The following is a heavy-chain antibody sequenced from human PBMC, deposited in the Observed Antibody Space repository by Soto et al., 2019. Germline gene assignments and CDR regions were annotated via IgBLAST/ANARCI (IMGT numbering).Heavy chain of an antibody. CDR1: GYTFTSYA. D-gene: IGHD3-3*01. Sequence: SVKVSCKASGYTFTSYAISWVRQAPGQGLEWMGWISGYNGNANHAQNFQGRVTMTTDTSTSIAYMELRSLRSDDTAIYYCARGGGDFWSGYYQYYYYGMDVWGQGTTVTVSS. CDR2: ISGYNGNA. CDR3: ARGGGDFWSGYYQYYYYGMDV. V-gene: IGHV1-18*01. J-gene: IGHJ6*02.